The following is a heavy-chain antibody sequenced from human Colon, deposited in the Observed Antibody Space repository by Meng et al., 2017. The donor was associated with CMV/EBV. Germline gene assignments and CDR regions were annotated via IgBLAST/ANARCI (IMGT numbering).Heavy chain of an antibody. V-gene: IGHV4-61*01. D-gene: IGHD1-1*01. Sequence: SETLSLTCAVSGGSVRSGSYYWSWIRQPPGKGLEWVGYVYYSGSTKYNPSLKSRVTISVDTSNNQLSLNLNSVTAADTAVYYCASAPLEPHYYYGLDVWGQGTTVTVSS. CDR2: VYYSGST. J-gene: IGHJ6*02. CDR3: ASAPLEPHYYYGLDV. CDR1: GGSVRSGSYY.